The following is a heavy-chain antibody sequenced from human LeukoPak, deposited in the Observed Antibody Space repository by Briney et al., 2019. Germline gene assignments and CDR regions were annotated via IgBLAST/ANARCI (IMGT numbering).Heavy chain of an antibody. V-gene: IGHV1-2*02. CDR2: INPNSGGT. D-gene: IGHD6-6*01. CDR1: GYXFTDYY. J-gene: IGHJ4*02. CDR3: ARDRRKDLDY. Sequence: ASVKVSCKASGYXFTDYYIHWVRQAPGQGLEWMGWINPNSGGTNYAQKFQDRVTMTRDTSIRTAYMELSSLRSDDTAVYYCARDRRKDLDYWGQGTLVTVSS.